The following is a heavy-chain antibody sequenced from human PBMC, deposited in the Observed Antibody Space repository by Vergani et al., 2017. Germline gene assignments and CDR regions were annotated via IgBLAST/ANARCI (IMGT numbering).Heavy chain of an antibody. CDR3: AREGGDGYNLGVYYFDY. Sequence: QVQLQESGPGLVKPSETLSLTCTVSGGSISSYYWSWIRQPPGKGLEWIGNIFYSGSTKYNPSLKSRVTISVDTSKNQFSLNLSSVTAADTAVYYWAREGGDGYNLGVYYFDYWGQGTLVTVSS. CDR2: IFYSGST. CDR1: GGSISSYY. J-gene: IGHJ4*02. V-gene: IGHV4-59*01. D-gene: IGHD5-24*01.